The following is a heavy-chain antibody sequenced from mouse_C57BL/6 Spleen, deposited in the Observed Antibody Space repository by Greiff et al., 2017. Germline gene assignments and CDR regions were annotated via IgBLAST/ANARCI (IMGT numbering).Heavy chain of an antibody. CDR2: IYPGDGDT. Sequence: QVQLKESGPELVKPGASVKISCKASGYALSSSWMNWVKQRPGKGLEWIGRIYPGDGDTNYNGKFKGKATLTADKSSSTAYMQLSTLTSEDSAVSFCARSPITTVVATGLDYWGQGTTLTFSS. V-gene: IGHV1-82*01. CDR3: ARSPITTVVATGLDY. CDR1: GYALSSSW. J-gene: IGHJ2*01. D-gene: IGHD1-1*01.